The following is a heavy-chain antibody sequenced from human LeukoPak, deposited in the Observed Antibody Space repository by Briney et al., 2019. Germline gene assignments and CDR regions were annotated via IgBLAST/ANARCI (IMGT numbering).Heavy chain of an antibody. J-gene: IGHJ4*02. CDR2: IYYSGST. CDR3: ARRNGDYGAMGD. Sequence: SETLSLTCTVSGGSIRSSNYYWGWIRQPPGKGLEWIGSIYYSGSTYYNPSLKSRVTISEDTSKNQFSLKLSSVTAADTAVYYCARRNGDYGAMGDWGQGTLVTVSS. CDR1: GGSIRSSNYY. V-gene: IGHV4-39*01. D-gene: IGHD4-17*01.